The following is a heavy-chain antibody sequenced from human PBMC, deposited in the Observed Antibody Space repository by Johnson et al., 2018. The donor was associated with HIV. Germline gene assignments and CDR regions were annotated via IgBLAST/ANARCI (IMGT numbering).Heavy chain of an antibody. D-gene: IGHD2-15*01. V-gene: IGHV3-20*04. CDR1: GFTFDDYG. Sequence: MLLVESGGGVVRPGGSLRLSCAASGFTFDDYGMSWVRQAPGKGLEWVSGINWNGGSTEYEDSVKGRFTISRDNAKNSLFLQMNSLRAEDTALYSCARVGVDDASDFWCQGTMVTVSS. CDR3: ARVGVDDASDF. CDR2: INWNGGST. J-gene: IGHJ3*01.